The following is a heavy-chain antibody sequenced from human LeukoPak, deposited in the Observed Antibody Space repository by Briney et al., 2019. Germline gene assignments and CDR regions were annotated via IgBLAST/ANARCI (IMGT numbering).Heavy chain of an antibody. V-gene: IGHV3-21*01. D-gene: IGHD5-18*01. CDR1: GFTFDDYA. Sequence: PGGSLRLSCAASGFTFDDYAMHWVRQAPGKGLEWVSSISSSSSYIYYADSVKGRFTISRDNAKNSLYLQMNSLRAEDTAVYYCARGVLGYSYSDYWGRGTLVTVSS. J-gene: IGHJ4*02. CDR2: ISSSSSYI. CDR3: ARGVLGYSYSDY.